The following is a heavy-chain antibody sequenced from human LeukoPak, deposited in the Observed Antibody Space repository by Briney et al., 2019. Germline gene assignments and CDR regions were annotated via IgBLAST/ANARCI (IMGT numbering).Heavy chain of an antibody. D-gene: IGHD3-3*01. Sequence: SETLSLTCAVSGYSISSGYYWGWIRQPPGQGLEWIGSIYHSGSTYYNPFLKSRVTISVDTSKNQFSLKLSSVTAADTAVYYCARQGIGGYYDFWSFDYWGQGTLVTVSS. V-gene: IGHV4-38-2*01. CDR3: ARQGIGGYYDFWSFDY. CDR2: IYHSGST. J-gene: IGHJ4*02. CDR1: GYSISSGYY.